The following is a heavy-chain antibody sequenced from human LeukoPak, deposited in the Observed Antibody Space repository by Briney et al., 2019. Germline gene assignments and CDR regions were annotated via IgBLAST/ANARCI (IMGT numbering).Heavy chain of an antibody. J-gene: IGHJ4*02. V-gene: IGHV3-48*02. Sequence: GGSLRLSCVASGFTFSTYSMNWVRQAPGKGLEWVSYISSSSSATYYADSVKGRFTISRDNAKNSLYVQMNSLRDEDTAVYYCARDPFGGSDYWGQGTLSPSPQ. D-gene: IGHD1-26*01. CDR1: GFTFSTYS. CDR2: ISSSSSAT. CDR3: ARDPFGGSDY.